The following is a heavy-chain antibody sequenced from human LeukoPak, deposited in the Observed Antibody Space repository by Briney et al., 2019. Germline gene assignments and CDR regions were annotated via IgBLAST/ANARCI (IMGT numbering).Heavy chain of an antibody. CDR2: IRYDGSNK. D-gene: IGHD2-2*01. Sequence: GGSLRLSCAASGFTFSSYGMHWVHQAPGKGLEWVAFIRYDGSNKYYADSVKGRFTISRDNSKNTLYLQMNSLRAEDTAVYYCAEDSSITHAFDIWGQGTMVTVSS. J-gene: IGHJ3*02. CDR1: GFTFSSYG. V-gene: IGHV3-30*02. CDR3: AEDSSITHAFDI.